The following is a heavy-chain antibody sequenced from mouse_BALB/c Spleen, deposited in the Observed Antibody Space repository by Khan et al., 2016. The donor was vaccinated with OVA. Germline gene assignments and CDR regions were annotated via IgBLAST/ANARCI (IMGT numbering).Heavy chain of an antibody. V-gene: IGHV3-2*02. CDR3: ASGRLVLQYPDYFDY. D-gene: IGHD2-3*01. Sequence: EVQLQESGPSLLKPSQSLSLTCTVTGYSITSDYAWNCIGQFRGNKLEWMAYIGYSGSTTYNPSLRGRISITRDTSKNQFFLQLTPATTEGTATFYSASGRLVLQYPDYFDYWGQGTTLTVSS. CDR2: IGYSGST. J-gene: IGHJ2*01. CDR1: GYSITSDYA.